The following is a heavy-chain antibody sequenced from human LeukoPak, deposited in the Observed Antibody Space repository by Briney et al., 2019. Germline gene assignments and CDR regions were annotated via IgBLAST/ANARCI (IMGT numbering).Heavy chain of an antibody. CDR3: ARVLGTAMDHDAFDI. Sequence: ASVKVSCKASGGTFSSYAIGWVRQAPGQGLEWMGGIIPIFGTANYAQKFQGRVTITADESTSTAYMELSSLRSEDTAVYYCARVLGTAMDHDAFDIWGQGTMVTVSS. CDR2: IIPIFGTA. J-gene: IGHJ3*02. CDR1: GGTFSSYA. D-gene: IGHD5-18*01. V-gene: IGHV1-69*01.